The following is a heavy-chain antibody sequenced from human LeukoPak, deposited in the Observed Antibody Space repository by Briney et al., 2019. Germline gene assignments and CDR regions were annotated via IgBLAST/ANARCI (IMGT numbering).Heavy chain of an antibody. CDR3: ARDYYDSSGYYYFDY. J-gene: IGHJ4*02. CDR1: GGSISSYY. CDR2: ISYSGST. Sequence: SETLSLTCTVSGGSISSYYWSWIRQSPGKGLEWIGYISYSGSTNYNPSLKSRVTISLDTSKSQFSLKLTSVTAADTAVYYCARDYYDSSGYYYFDYWGQGTLVTVSS. D-gene: IGHD3-22*01. V-gene: IGHV4-59*12.